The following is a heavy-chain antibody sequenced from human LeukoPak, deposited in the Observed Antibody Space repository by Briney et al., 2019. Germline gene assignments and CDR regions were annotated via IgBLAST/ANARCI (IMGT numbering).Heavy chain of an antibody. D-gene: IGHD3-10*01. CDR1: GYSFANYW. CDR2: IYPGDSDT. V-gene: IGHV5-51*01. J-gene: IGHJ6*03. Sequence: WESLKISRQGSGYSFANYWIGWVRQMPGKGLEWMGIIYPGDSDTRYSPSIQGQVTISADKSIGTAYLQWSGLKASDTAMYYCARLSGAYYYHYYMDVWGKGTTVTVS. CDR3: ARLSGAYYYHYYMDV.